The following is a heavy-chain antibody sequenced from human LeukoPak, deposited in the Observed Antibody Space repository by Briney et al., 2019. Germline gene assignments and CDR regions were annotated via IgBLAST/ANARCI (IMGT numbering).Heavy chain of an antibody. D-gene: IGHD6-13*01. CDR3: ARNAGIAAAGSVDY. V-gene: IGHV4-39*07. CDR1: GGSISSSSYY. J-gene: IGHJ4*02. Sequence: SETLSLTCTVSGGSISSSSYYWSWIRQPPGKGLEWIGEINHSGSTNYNPSLKSRVTISVDTSKNQFSLKLSSVTAADTAVYYCARNAGIAAAGSVDYWGQGTLVTVSS. CDR2: INHSGST.